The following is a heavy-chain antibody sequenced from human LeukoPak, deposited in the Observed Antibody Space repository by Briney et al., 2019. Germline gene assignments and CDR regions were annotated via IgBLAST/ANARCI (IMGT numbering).Heavy chain of an antibody. Sequence: GGSLRLSCAASGFTFSNYAMTWVRQAPGKGLEWGSSLSDSGGSTYYENSVKGGFTISRDNSKNTLFLQMYSLRAEETAVYYCAKQPDSSGFPSFFDYWGQGTLVTVSS. CDR3: AKQPDSSGFPSFFDY. V-gene: IGHV3-23*01. D-gene: IGHD3-22*01. J-gene: IGHJ4*02. CDR1: GFTFSNYA. CDR2: LSDSGGST.